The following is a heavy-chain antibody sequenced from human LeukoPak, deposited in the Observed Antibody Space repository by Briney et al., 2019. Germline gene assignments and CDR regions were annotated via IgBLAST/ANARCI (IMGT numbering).Heavy chain of an antibody. CDR3: ARDYFQKLGIDY. Sequence: ASVKVSCKASGYTFTSYDINWVRQATGQGLEWMGWINPNSGGTNYAQKFQGRVTMTRDTSISTAYMELSRLRSDDTAVYYCARDYFQKLGIDYWGQGTLVTVSS. V-gene: IGHV1-2*02. CDR2: INPNSGGT. CDR1: GYTFTSYD. J-gene: IGHJ4*02. D-gene: IGHD7-27*01.